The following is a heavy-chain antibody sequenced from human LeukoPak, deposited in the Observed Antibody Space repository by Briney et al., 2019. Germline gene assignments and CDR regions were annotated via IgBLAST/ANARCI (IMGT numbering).Heavy chain of an antibody. CDR2: IYYSGST. V-gene: IGHV4-59*01. J-gene: IGHJ6*03. CDR1: GGSFSGYY. CDR3: ARVGGYCSSTSCYFYYYMDV. Sequence: SETLSLTCAVYGGSFSGYYWSWIRQPPGKGLEWIGYIYYSGSTNYNPSLKSRVTISVDTSKNQFSLKLSSVTAADTAVYYCARVGGYCSSTSCYFYYYMDVWGKGTTVTISS. D-gene: IGHD2-2*01.